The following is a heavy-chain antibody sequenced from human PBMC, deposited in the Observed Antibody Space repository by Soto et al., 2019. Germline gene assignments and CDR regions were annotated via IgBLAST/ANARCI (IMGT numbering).Heavy chain of an antibody. CDR3: ARDRIIGTSYSDY. D-gene: IGHD1-7*01. V-gene: IGHV4-4*07. CDR1: SGSINSFY. J-gene: IGHJ4*02. CDR2: IHSSGTT. Sequence: QVQLQESGPGLVKPTETLSLNCTVSSGSINSFYWAWMRQPAGKGLEWIGRIHSSGTTNYNPTLSSGVTMSVDPSKNQFSLRLTSVTAADTAVYYCARDRIIGTSYSDYWGQGILVTVSS.